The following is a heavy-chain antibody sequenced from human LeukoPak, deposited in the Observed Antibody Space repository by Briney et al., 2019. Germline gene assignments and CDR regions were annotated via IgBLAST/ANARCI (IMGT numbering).Heavy chain of an antibody. CDR3: ATLEYSSSSVYYYYYGMDV. D-gene: IGHD6-6*01. V-gene: IGHV1-69*02. Sequence: GASVNVSCKASGGTFSSYTISWVRQAPGQGLEWMGRIIPILGIANYAQKFQGRVTITADKSTSTAYMELSSLRSEDTAVYYCATLEYSSSSVYYYYYGMDVWGQGTTVTVSS. CDR1: GGTFSSYT. J-gene: IGHJ6*02. CDR2: IIPILGIA.